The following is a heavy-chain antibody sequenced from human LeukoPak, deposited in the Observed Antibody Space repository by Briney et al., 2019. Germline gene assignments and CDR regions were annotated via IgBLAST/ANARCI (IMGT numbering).Heavy chain of an antibody. CDR1: GGSFSSSSYY. V-gene: IGHV4-31*03. CDR2: IYYSGST. Sequence: PSETLSLTCTVSGGSFSSSSYYWTWIRQHPGGGLEWIGYIYYSGSTYYNPSLKSRVTISVDTSKNQFSLKLSSVTAADTAVYYCARGDSYGALNYYYYYMDVWGTGTTVTVSS. CDR3: ARGDSYGALNYYYYYMDV. J-gene: IGHJ6*03. D-gene: IGHD5-18*01.